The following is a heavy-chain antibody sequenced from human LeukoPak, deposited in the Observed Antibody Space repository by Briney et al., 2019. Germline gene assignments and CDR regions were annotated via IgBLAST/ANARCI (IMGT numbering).Heavy chain of an antibody. CDR3: AKTTRTNDAFDI. J-gene: IGHJ3*02. V-gene: IGHV3-9*01. Sequence: GGSLRLPCAASGFTFDDYAMHWVRQAPGKGLEWVSSISTNSGSMDYADSMKGRFVISRDNAKNSLYLQMNSLRPEDTALYYCAKTTRTNDAFDIWGQGTMVTVSS. D-gene: IGHD1-1*01. CDR1: GFTFDDYA. CDR2: ISTNSGSM.